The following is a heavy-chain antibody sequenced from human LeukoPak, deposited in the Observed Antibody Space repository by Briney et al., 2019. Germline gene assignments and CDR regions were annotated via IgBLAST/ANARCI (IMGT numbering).Heavy chain of an antibody. CDR2: IYHSGST. CDR3: ARHGWSGFRSRHDAFDI. J-gene: IGHJ3*02. D-gene: IGHD3-3*01. V-gene: IGHV4-38-2*01. CDR1: GYSISRGYY. Sequence: SETLSLTCAVSGYSISRGYYWGWIRPPPGKGLEWIGSIYHSGSTHDNPSLESRLTISVDTSKNQFSLKLNSVTAADTAVYYCARHGWSGFRSRHDAFDIWGQGTMVTVSS.